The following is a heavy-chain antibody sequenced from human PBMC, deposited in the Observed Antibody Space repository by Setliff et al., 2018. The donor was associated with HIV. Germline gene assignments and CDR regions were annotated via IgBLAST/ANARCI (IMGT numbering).Heavy chain of an antibody. CDR1: GDTFSSYS. V-gene: IGHV1-69*05. CDR2: IIPFFGTT. J-gene: IGHJ2*01. CDR3: ARGRRSDYYDSDGYLYYYFDL. Sequence: ASVKVSCKTSGDTFSSYSVSWVRQAPGQGLQWMGGIIPFFGTTSYAQKFQDRVRITTDEAAPAAPATTVYMELSSLRSDDTAVYYCARGRRSDYYDSDGYLYYYFDLWGRGTLVTVSS. D-gene: IGHD3-22*01.